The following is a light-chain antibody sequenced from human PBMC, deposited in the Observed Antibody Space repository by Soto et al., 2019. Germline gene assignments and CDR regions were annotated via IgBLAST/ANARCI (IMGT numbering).Light chain of an antibody. J-gene: IGLJ2*01. CDR2: QDN. V-gene: IGLV3-1*01. CDR1: KLGDKY. Sequence: SYELTQPASVSVSPGQTATITCSGDKLGDKYACWYHQKPGQSPVLVIYQDNKRPSGIPERFSGSNSGNTATLTISGTQAMDEADYYCQSWDSSTVLFGGGTKVTVL. CDR3: QSWDSSTVL.